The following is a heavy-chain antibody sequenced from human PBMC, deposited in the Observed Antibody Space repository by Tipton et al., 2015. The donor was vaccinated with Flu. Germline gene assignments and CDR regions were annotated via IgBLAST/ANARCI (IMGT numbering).Heavy chain of an antibody. V-gene: IGHV4-39*07. J-gene: IGHJ4*02. CDR2: IYYSGST. CDR1: GGSISSSSYY. D-gene: IGHD1-26*01. Sequence: TLSLTCTVSGGSISSSSYYWGWIRQPPGKGLEWIGSIYYSGSTNYNPSLKSRVTISVDTSKNQFSLKLSSVTAADTAVYYCARVWATGSDFDYWGQGTLVTVSS. CDR3: ARVWATGSDFDY.